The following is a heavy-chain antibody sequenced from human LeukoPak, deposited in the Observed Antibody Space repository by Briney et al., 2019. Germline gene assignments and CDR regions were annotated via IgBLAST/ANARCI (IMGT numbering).Heavy chain of an antibody. D-gene: IGHD6-13*01. CDR1: GFPFSDYN. Sequence: PGGSLRLSCAASGFPFSDYNMSWIRQAPGKGLEWVSYISSSGSTIYYADSVKGRFTISRDNAKNSLYLQMNSLRDDDTAVYFCASGAQGSSWIVYWGQGTLVTVSS. J-gene: IGHJ4*02. V-gene: IGHV3-11*04. CDR2: ISSSGSTI. CDR3: ASGAQGSSWIVY.